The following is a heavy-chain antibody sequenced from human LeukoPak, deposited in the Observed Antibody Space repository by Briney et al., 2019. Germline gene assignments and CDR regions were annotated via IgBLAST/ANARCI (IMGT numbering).Heavy chain of an antibody. CDR1: GFTLSNYW. Sequence: GGSLRLSCAASGFTLSNYWMHWVHQAPGKGLMWVSRVHSDGSYTNYADSVKGRFTISRDNAKSTLYLQMNSLRAEDTAVYYCAREGLGYSYDYWGQGTLVTVSS. V-gene: IGHV3-74*01. J-gene: IGHJ4*02. CDR3: AREGLGYSYDY. CDR2: VHSDGSYT. D-gene: IGHD5-18*01.